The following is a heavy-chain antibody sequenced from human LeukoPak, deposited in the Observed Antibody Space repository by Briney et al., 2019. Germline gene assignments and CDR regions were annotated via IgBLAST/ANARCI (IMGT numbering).Heavy chain of an antibody. V-gene: IGHV3-21*01. D-gene: IGHD2-21*01. CDR1: GFALKSYS. Sequence: GGSLRLSCAGSGFALKSYSLSWVRQAPGKGLEWVSSISSTSAYIYYADSVKGRFTISRDNVDNVVYLQMNSLGAEDTAVYYCARDMWRDPAYWGQGTLVTVSS. J-gene: IGHJ4*02. CDR2: ISSTSAYI. CDR3: ARDMWRDPAY.